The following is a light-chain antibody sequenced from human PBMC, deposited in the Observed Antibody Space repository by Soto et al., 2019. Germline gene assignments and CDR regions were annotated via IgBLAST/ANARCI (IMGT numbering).Light chain of an antibody. J-gene: IGKJ1*01. V-gene: IGKV3-20*01. CDR2: AAS. CDR3: QQYGSSSTWT. CDR1: QSVSSAY. Sequence: EIVLTHSPGTLSLSPGERATLSCRASQSVSSAYLAWYQHKPGQPPTLLIYAASSRVTGIPDRFSGSGSGTDFTLTISRLEPEDFAVYYCQQYGSSSTWTFGQGTKVEIK.